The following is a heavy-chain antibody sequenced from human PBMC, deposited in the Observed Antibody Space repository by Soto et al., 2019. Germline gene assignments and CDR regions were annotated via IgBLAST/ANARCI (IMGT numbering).Heavy chain of an antibody. CDR2: ISVYSGCT. CDR1: GYTFTSYG. CDR3: SRDPWCLAVPVYHYYAMHV. V-gene: IGHV1-18*03. Sequence: QVQLVQSGAGVKKPGASVRVSCEASGYTFTSYGISWVRQAPGQGLEWMGWISVYSGCTNYAQKLQGRVTLTTDRSSLAVYMELRILRSADLAVYYCSRDPWCLAVPVYHYYAMHVLGQGTMFTVS. D-gene: IGHD2-15*01. J-gene: IGHJ6*02.